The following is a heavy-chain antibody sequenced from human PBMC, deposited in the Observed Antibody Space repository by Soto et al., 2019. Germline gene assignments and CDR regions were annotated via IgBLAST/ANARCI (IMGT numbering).Heavy chain of an antibody. Sequence: PSGKVSCKASGYAVTSYVISCARQAPGQGLEWMGWISAYNGKTNYPQKLQDRVTMTTDTSTSTAYMELRSLRSDDTAVYYCTRDPIAVPGTFDHWGQGTLVTVSS. V-gene: IGHV1-18*01. CDR3: TRDPIAVPGTFDH. CDR1: GYAVTSYV. CDR2: ISAYNGKT. D-gene: IGHD6-19*01. J-gene: IGHJ4*02.